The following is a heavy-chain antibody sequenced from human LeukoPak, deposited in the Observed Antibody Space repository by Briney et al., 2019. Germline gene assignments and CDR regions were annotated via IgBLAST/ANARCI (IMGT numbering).Heavy chain of an antibody. CDR2: IQSDGST. Sequence: GGSLRLSCVASGFTFSSYWMHWVRQTPGQGLMWVARIQSDGSTIYADSVQSRFTISRDNAKNTVYLQMNSLRVDGTAVYFCTRAITYFYGSVTYDWFESWGQGIRVTVSS. V-gene: IGHV3-74*01. CDR1: GFTFSSYW. J-gene: IGHJ5*01. D-gene: IGHD3-10*01. CDR3: TRAITYFYGSVTYDWFES.